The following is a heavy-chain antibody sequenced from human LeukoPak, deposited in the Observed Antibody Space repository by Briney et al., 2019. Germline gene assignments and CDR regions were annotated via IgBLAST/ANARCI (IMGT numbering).Heavy chain of an antibody. Sequence: SETLSLTCTVSGGSISRGTYYWGWIRQPPGKGLQWIGSISYSGNTYSNPSLASRVTISVDTSKNQFSLKLSSVTAADTAVYYCARRGYSYGFFSYWGQGTLVTVSS. CDR2: ISYSGNT. V-gene: IGHV4-39*07. D-gene: IGHD5-18*01. CDR1: GGSISRGTYY. J-gene: IGHJ4*02. CDR3: ARRGYSYGFFSY.